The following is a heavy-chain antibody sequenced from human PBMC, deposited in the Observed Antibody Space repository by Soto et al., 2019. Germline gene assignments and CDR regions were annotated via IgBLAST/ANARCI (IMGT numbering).Heavy chain of an antibody. D-gene: IGHD6-19*01. J-gene: IGHJ5*02. CDR2: IIPIFGTA. V-gene: IGHV1-69*01. Sequence: QVQLVQSGAEVKKPGSSVKVSCKASGGTFSSYAISWVRQAPGQGIEWMGGIIPIFGTANYAQKFQGRVTITADESTSTAYMEMSSLRSEDTAVYYCARQDGIAVAGTGWFDPWGQGTLVTVSS. CDR1: GGTFSSYA. CDR3: ARQDGIAVAGTGWFDP.